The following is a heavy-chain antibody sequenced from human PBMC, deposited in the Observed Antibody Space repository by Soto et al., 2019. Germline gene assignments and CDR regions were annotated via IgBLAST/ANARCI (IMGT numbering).Heavy chain of an antibody. V-gene: IGHV3-23*01. Sequence: GGSLRLSCTASGFTFSSYAMSWVRQAPGKGLEWVSAISGSGGSTYYADSVKGRFTISRDNSKNTLYLQMNSLRAEDTAVYYCARTLLGDITMFDYWGQGTLVTVSS. CDR3: ARTLLGDITMFDY. CDR1: GFTFSSYA. J-gene: IGHJ4*02. D-gene: IGHD3-10*01. CDR2: ISGSGGST.